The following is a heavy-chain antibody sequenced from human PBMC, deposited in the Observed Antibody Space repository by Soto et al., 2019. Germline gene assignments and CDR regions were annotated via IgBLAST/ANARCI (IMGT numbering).Heavy chain of an antibody. CDR1: GWSFSGYY. CDR2: INHSGST. D-gene: IGHD2-8*01. Sequence: PSETLSLPCSVYGWSFSGYYWSWIRQPPGKGLEWIGEINHSGSTNYNSSLKSRVTISVDTSKNQFSLKLSSVTAADTAVYYCARGLGYCTNGVCYRVEDYYYGMDVWGQGTTVTVSS. V-gene: IGHV4-34*01. CDR3: ARGLGYCTNGVCYRVEDYYYGMDV. J-gene: IGHJ6*02.